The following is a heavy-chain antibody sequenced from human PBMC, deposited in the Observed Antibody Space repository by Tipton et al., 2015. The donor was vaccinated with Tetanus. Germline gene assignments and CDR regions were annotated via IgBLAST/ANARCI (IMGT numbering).Heavy chain of an antibody. CDR2: IYESGDT. J-gene: IGHJ4*02. CDR3: ARHRSGYFTPFDY. Sequence: GLVKPSETLSLTCTVSGGSIRGGTFYWGWIRQPPGKGLEWIGSIYESGDTYYIPSLKSRVTISVDTSKNQFSLNLNSMAAADTGVYYCARHRSGYFTPFDYWGQGNLVTVSS. V-gene: IGHV4-39*01. CDR1: GGSIRGGTFY. D-gene: IGHD3-3*01.